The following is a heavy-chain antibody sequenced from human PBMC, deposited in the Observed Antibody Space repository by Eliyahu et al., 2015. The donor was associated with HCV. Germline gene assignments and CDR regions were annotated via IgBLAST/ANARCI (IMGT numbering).Heavy chain of an antibody. Sequence: RTFAMHWVRQAXGKGLEWVALISYDGRNKYYADSVKGRFTISRDNSKNTLYLQMDSLRSDDTAVYYCARDPSXYDSWXGYFNVWGQGTTVTVSS. CDR1: RTFA. J-gene: IGHJ6*02. D-gene: IGHD3-3*01. V-gene: IGHV3-30*04. CDR3: ARDPSXYDSWXGYFNV. CDR2: ISYDGRNK.